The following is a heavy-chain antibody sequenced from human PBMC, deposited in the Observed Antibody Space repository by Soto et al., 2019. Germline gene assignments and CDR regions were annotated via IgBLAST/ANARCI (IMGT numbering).Heavy chain of an antibody. Sequence: SETLSLTCNVSGGSISSSAYYWGWIRRPPGKGLEWIGSIFYSGSTYYNPSLKSRVTISVDTPKKQFSLKLNSVTAADTAVYYCARQRIAAAGAGWFDPRGQGILVTVSS. CDR1: GGSISSSAYY. D-gene: IGHD6-13*01. J-gene: IGHJ5*02. V-gene: IGHV4-39*01. CDR3: ARQRIAAAGAGWFDP. CDR2: IFYSGST.